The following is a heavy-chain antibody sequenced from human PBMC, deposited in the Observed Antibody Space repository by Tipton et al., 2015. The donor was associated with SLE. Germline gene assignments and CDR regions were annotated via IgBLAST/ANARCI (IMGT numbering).Heavy chain of an antibody. CDR3: ARGDTVASGMDV. D-gene: IGHD5-18*01. CDR1: GFTFSSYG. CDR2: IRYDGSNK. V-gene: IGHV3-30*02. Sequence: SGFTFSSYGMHWVRQAPGKGLEWVAFIRYDGSNKYYADSVKGRFTISRDNSKNTLYLQMNSLRAEDTAVYYCARGDTVASGMDVWGQGTTVTVSS. J-gene: IGHJ6*02.